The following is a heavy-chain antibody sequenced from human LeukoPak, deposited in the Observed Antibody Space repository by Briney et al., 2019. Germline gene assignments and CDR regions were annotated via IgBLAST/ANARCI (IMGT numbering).Heavy chain of an antibody. CDR3: ARNSFSSIAALWSY. V-gene: IGHV3-21*01. Sequence: GGSLRLSCAASGFTFSSYSMNWVRQAPGKGLEWVSSISSSSSYIYYVDSVKGRFTISRDNAKNSLYLQMNSLRAEDTAVYYCARNSFSSIAALWSYWGQGTLVTVSS. CDR1: GFTFSSYS. J-gene: IGHJ4*02. CDR2: ISSSSSYI. D-gene: IGHD6-6*01.